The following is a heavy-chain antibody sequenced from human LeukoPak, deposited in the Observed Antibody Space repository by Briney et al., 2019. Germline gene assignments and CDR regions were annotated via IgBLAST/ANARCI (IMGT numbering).Heavy chain of an antibody. CDR2: IHHSGST. CDR1: GGPFSGFF. CDR3: ERASSYNDATRYNPAWFGP. Sequence: SETLSLTCADYGGPFSGFFWSWIRQPPGKGLEWIGEIHHSGSTNYNPSLKGRVTISIDTSKKQFSLKLTSVTAPDTAVYYCERASSYNDATRYNPAWFGPWGQGTLVSVSS. D-gene: IGHD3-16*01. V-gene: IGHV4-34*01. J-gene: IGHJ5*02.